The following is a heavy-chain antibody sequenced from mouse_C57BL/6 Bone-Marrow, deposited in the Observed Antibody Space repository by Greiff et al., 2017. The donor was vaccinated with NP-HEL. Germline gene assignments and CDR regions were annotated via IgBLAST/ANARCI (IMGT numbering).Heavy chain of an antibody. CDR2: IDPANGNT. V-gene: IGHV14-3*01. J-gene: IGHJ3*01. D-gene: IGHD1-1*01. CDR1: GFNIKNTH. Sequence: VQLQQSVAELVRPGASVKLSCTASGFNIKNTHMHWVKQRPEQGLEWIGRIDPANGNTKYAPKFQGKATITADTSSNTAYLQLSSLTSEDTAIYYCANYYGSRGPWFAYWGQGTLVTVSA. CDR3: ANYYGSRGPWFAY.